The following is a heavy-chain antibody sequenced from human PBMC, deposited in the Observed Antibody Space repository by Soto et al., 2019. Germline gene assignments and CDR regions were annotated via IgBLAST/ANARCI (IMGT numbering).Heavy chain of an antibody. V-gene: IGHV3-74*01. Sequence: EGSLRLSCAASGFTLSGYWMHWVRQVPGKGLVWVSRISSDGRTTNYADSVGGRFTISRDNAKNTLYVQMNSLRAEDTAVYYCVRGNSGYGTFDYWGQGPPVTVST. J-gene: IGHJ4*02. D-gene: IGHD5-12*01. CDR1: GFTLSGYW. CDR2: ISSDGRTT. CDR3: VRGNSGYGTFDY.